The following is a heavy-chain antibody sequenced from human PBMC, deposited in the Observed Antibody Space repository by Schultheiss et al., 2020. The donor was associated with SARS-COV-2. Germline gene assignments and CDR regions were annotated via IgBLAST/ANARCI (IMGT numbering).Heavy chain of an antibody. CDR3: ARDHDSSSCHGLYCYYYGMDV. J-gene: IGHJ6*02. V-gene: IGHV4-59*12. D-gene: IGHD6-6*01. CDR1: GGSISSYY. CDR2: IYHSGST. Sequence: SETLSLTCTVSGGSISSYYWSWIRQPPGKGLEWIGYIYHSGSTYYNPSLKSRVTISVDTSKNQFSLKLSSVTAADTAVYYCARDHDSSSCHGLYCYYYGMDVWGQGTTVTVSS.